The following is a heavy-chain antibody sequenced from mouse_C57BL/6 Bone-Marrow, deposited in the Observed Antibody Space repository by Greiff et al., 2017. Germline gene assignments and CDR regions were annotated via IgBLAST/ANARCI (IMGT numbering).Heavy chain of an antibody. CDR2: IYPGSGST. J-gene: IGHJ2*01. CDR1: GYTFTSYW. D-gene: IGHD1-1*01. CDR3: ARGGYYGGFDY. V-gene: IGHV1-55*01. Sequence: QVHVKQPGAELVKPGASVKMSCKASGYTFTSYWITWVKQRPGQGLEWIGDIYPGSGSTNYNEKFKSKATLTVDTSSSTAYMQLSSLTSEDSAVYYCARGGYYGGFDYWGQGTTLTVSS.